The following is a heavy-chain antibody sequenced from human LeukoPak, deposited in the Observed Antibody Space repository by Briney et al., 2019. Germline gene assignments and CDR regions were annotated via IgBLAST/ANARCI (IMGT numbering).Heavy chain of an antibody. Sequence: SETLSLTCTVSGGSISSYYWSWIRQPAGEGLEWIGRIYTSGTTNYNPSLTSRVSMSVDTSKNQFSLKLTSVTAADTAVYYCARGPYCGGECYFDYWGQGTLVTVSS. V-gene: IGHV4-4*07. CDR2: IYTSGTT. CDR3: ARGPYCGGECYFDY. J-gene: IGHJ4*02. D-gene: IGHD2-21*01. CDR1: GGSISSYY.